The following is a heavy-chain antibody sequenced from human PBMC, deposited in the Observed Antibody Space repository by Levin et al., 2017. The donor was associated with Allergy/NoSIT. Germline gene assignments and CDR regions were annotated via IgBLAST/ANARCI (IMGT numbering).Heavy chain of an antibody. CDR1: GFIFSRYG. V-gene: IGHV3-33*01. Sequence: GGSLRLSCAASGFIFSRYGMHWVRQAPGKGLEWVAVIWYDGSNKYYADSVKGRFTISRDNSKNTLYLLMGSLRAEDTAVYYCARAHQMTIGGSWGQGTLVTVSS. CDR3: ARAHQMTIGGS. J-gene: IGHJ5*02. D-gene: IGHD4/OR15-4a*01. CDR2: IWYDGSNK.